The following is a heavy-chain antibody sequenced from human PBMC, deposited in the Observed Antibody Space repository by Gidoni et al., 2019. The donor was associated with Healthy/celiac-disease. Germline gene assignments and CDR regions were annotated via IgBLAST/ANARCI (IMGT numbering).Heavy chain of an antibody. CDR1: GFTFSSYA. J-gene: IGHJ4*02. CDR2: ISGSGGST. V-gene: IGHV3-23*01. CDR3: AKNRDYSNYVEIFLDY. D-gene: IGHD4-4*01. Sequence: EVQLLESGGGLVQPGGSLRLSCAASGFTFSSYAMSWVRQAPGQGLEWVSAISGSGGSTYYADSVKVRFTISRDNSKNTLYLQMNSLRAEDTAVYYCAKNRDYSNYVEIFLDYWGQGTLVTVSS.